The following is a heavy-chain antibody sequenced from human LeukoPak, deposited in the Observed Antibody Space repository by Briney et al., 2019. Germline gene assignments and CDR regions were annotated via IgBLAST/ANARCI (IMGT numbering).Heavy chain of an antibody. CDR2: INPNSGGT. D-gene: IGHD3-22*01. CDR3: AREGYDSSGSIEYFQH. Sequence: GASVKVSCKASGYTFTGYYMHWVRQAPGQGLEWMGWINPNSGGTNYAQKFQGWVTMTRDTSISTAYMELSRLRSDDTAVYYCAREGYDSSGSIEYFQHWGQGTLVTVSS. V-gene: IGHV1-2*04. CDR1: GYTFTGYY. J-gene: IGHJ1*01.